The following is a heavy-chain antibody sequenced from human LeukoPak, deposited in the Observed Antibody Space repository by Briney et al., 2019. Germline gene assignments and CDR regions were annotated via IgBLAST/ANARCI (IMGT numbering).Heavy chain of an antibody. V-gene: IGHV3-66*01. CDR2: IYSGDST. Sequence: GGSLRLSCAASGFTVSSSYMNWVRQAPGEGLEWVSVIYSGDSTYYADSVKGRFTISRDISKNTLHLQMNSLRAEDSAVYYCARGDSSWYPYFDFWGQGTLVTVSS. CDR3: ARGDSSWYPYFDF. CDR1: GFTVSSSY. J-gene: IGHJ4*02. D-gene: IGHD6-13*01.